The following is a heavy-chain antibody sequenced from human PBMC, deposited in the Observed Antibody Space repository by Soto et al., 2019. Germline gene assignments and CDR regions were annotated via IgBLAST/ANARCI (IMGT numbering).Heavy chain of an antibody. CDR1: GGTFSSYA. Sequence: ASVKVSCKASGGTFSSYAISWVRQAPGQGLGWMGGIIPIFGTANYAQKFQGRVTITADESTSTAYMELSSLRSEDTAVYYCAREQQLTRFDYWGQGTRVTVSS. V-gene: IGHV1-69*13. CDR3: AREQQLTRFDY. D-gene: IGHD6-13*01. J-gene: IGHJ4*02. CDR2: IIPIFGTA.